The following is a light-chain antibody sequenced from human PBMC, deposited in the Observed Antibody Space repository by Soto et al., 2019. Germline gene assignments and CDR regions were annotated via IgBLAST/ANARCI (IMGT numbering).Light chain of an antibody. CDR2: GAS. Sequence: EMVLAQSPGTLSFSPGERATLACRSSESVTNSFLAWYQQKPGQAPRLLIYGASRRATGIPDRFTGSGSGTDFTLTISRLEPEDFAVYYCQQYVSSLWAVGQGTKV. V-gene: IGKV3-20*01. CDR3: QQYVSSLWA. J-gene: IGKJ1*01. CDR1: ESVTNSF.